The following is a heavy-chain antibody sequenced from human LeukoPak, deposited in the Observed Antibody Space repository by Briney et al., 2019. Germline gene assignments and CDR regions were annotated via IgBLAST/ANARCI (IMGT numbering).Heavy chain of an antibody. D-gene: IGHD3-22*01. CDR1: GFTFSSYE. Sequence: GGSLRLSCAASGFTFSSYEMNWVRQAPGKGLEWVSCISSSGSTIYYADSVKGRFTISRDNAKNSLYLQMNSLRAEDTAVYYCARVGYDSTGIDYWGQGTLVTVSS. CDR2: ISSSGSTI. V-gene: IGHV3-48*03. CDR3: ARVGYDSTGIDY. J-gene: IGHJ4*02.